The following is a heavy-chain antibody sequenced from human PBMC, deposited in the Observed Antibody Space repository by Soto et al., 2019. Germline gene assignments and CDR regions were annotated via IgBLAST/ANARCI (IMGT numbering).Heavy chain of an antibody. V-gene: IGHV4-61*08. D-gene: IGHD2-2*03. CDR3: ARIVGYCSSSSCKDFDY. CDR2: VYYSGTT. Sequence: SETLSLTCTVSGGSVSSGGYYWSWIRQPPGKGLEWIGYVYYSGTTKNNPSLKSRVTISVDTPKNQFSLKLSSVTAADTAVYYFARIVGYCSSSSCKDFDYWGQGTQVTVYS. CDR1: GGSVSSGGYY. J-gene: IGHJ4*02.